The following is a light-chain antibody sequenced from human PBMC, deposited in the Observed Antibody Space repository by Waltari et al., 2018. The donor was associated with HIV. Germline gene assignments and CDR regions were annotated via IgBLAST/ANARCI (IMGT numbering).Light chain of an antibody. CDR1: QRVGSDY. CDR2: GAS. V-gene: IGKV3-20*01. Sequence: DIVLTQSPGTLSLSPGERATLSCRASQRVGSDYVAWYQQKPGQAPRLLIYGASSRATGIPDRFSGTGSGTDFTLTISRLEPEDFAVYYCQQYGSPPLFAFGPGTIVDGK. CDR3: QQYGSPPLFA. J-gene: IGKJ3*01.